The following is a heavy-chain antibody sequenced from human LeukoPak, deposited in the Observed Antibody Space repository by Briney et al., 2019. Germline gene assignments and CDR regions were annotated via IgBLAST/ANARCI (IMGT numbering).Heavy chain of an antibody. J-gene: IGHJ4*02. Sequence: GESLKISFKGSGYSFINYWIGWVRQMPGKGLEWMAIIYPGDSDTKYSPSFQGQVTISADKSITTAYLQWSSLKASDTAMYYCAILSSGWYYFDYWGQGTLVTVSS. V-gene: IGHV5-51*01. D-gene: IGHD6-19*01. CDR1: GYSFINYW. CDR2: IYPGDSDT. CDR3: AILSSGWYYFDY.